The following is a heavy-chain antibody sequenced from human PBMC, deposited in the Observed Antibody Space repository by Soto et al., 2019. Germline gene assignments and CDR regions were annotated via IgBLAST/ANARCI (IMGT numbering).Heavy chain of an antibody. Sequence: QVQLVQSGAEVKKPGASVKVSCKTSGYTFTNYYMHWVRQAPGQGLEWMGIINPSGGSTSYAQKFQGRVTLTRGASTSTVYMELSSLRSEDTAVYYCARDPKDLQLVRSYFDYWGQGTLVTVSS. D-gene: IGHD6-6*01. V-gene: IGHV1-46*01. CDR3: ARDPKDLQLVRSYFDY. CDR1: GYTFTNYY. J-gene: IGHJ4*02. CDR2: INPSGGST.